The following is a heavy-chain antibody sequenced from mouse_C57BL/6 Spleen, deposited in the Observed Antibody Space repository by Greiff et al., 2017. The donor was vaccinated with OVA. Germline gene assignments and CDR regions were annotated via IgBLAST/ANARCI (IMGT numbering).Heavy chain of an antibody. D-gene: IGHD2-2*01. J-gene: IGHJ4*01. V-gene: IGHV1-55*01. Sequence: VQLQQSGAELVKPGASVKMSCKASGYTFTSYWITWVKQRPGQGLEWIGDIYPGSGSTNYNEKFKSKATLTVDTSSSTAYMQLSSLTSEDSAVYYCAREVMVTTYYYAMDYWGQGTSVTVSS. CDR3: AREVMVTTYYYAMDY. CDR2: IYPGSGST. CDR1: GYTFTSYW.